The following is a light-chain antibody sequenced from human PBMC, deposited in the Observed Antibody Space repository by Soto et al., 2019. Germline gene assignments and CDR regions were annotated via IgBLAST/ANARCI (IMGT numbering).Light chain of an antibody. CDR3: QQYGSSLTIT. Sequence: EIVWTQSPGTLSLSPGARATLSCRASQSVSSSYLAWYQQKPCQAHRLLIYGASRRATGIPDRFSGRGSGTDFTLTISRLEPEDFAVYYGQQYGSSLTITFGPWTRLETK. CDR1: QSVSSSY. J-gene: IGKJ5*01. CDR2: GAS. V-gene: IGKV3-20*01.